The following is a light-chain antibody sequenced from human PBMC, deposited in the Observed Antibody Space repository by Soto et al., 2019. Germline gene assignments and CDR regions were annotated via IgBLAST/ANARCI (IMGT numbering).Light chain of an antibody. CDR2: GAS. CDR1: QNVKNTY. CDR3: QLYDSSPSFT. Sequence: EIVLTQSPGTLSLSPGERATLSCRASQNVKNTYLTWYQQKPGQAPRLLIYGASSRATGIPDRFSGSGSGTDFTLTIYRLEPEDFAVYYCQLYDSSPSFTSGPGTKVEIK. J-gene: IGKJ3*01. V-gene: IGKV3-20*01.